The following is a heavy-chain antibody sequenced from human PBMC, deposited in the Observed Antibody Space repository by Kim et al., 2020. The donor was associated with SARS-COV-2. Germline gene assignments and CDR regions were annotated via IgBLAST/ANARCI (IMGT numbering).Heavy chain of an antibody. CDR2: IIPIFGTA. Sequence: SVKVSCKASGGTFSSYAISWVRQAPGQGLEWMGGIIPIFGTANYAQKFQGRVTITADKSTSTAYMELSRLRSEDTAVYYCASSLYYDILIGRYGMDVWGQGTTVTVSS. CDR1: GGTFSSYA. D-gene: IGHD3-9*01. J-gene: IGHJ6*02. CDR3: ASSLYYDILIGRYGMDV. V-gene: IGHV1-69*06.